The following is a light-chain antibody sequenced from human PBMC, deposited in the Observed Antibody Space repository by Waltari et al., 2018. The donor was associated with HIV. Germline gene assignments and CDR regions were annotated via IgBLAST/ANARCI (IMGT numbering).Light chain of an antibody. Sequence: SYELTQPPSVSVSPGQTASITCSGHKLENKYACWYQQKPGQSPVLVIYLDNKRPSGIPDRFSGSNSGNTATLTIRGTQAMDEADYYCQTWDSNTYVFGPGTKVTVL. J-gene: IGLJ1*01. CDR1: KLENKY. CDR3: QTWDSNTYV. CDR2: LDN. V-gene: IGLV3-1*01.